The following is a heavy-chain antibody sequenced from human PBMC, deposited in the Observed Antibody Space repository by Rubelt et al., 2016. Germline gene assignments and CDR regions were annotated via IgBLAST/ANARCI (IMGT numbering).Heavy chain of an antibody. Sequence: QVQLVQSGAEVKKPGAPVKVSCKASGYTFTSYAMHWVRQAPGQRLEWMGWINAGNGNTKYSQKFQGRVTITRDTSASTAYMELSSLRSEDTAVYYCARGYSSGWYEGGFDYWGQGTLVTVSS. D-gene: IGHD6-19*01. CDR2: INAGNGNT. V-gene: IGHV1-3*01. J-gene: IGHJ4*02. CDR3: ARGYSSGWYEGGFDY. CDR1: GYTFTSYA.